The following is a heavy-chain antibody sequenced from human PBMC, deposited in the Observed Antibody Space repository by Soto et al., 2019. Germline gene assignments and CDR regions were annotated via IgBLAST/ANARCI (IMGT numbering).Heavy chain of an antibody. CDR1: GLTFTNAW. CDR2: IKSKTDGGTI. D-gene: IGHD1-20*01. Sequence: EVQLVESGGGLGKPGGSLRLSCEASGLTFTNAWMTWVRQAPGKGLEWVGRIKSKTDGGTIDYAAPVKGRFSISRDDSKNTLYLQMNSLKTEDTAVYYCVNSGYYHGVDVWCQGTTVIVSS. CDR3: VNSGYYHGVDV. J-gene: IGHJ6*02. V-gene: IGHV3-15*07.